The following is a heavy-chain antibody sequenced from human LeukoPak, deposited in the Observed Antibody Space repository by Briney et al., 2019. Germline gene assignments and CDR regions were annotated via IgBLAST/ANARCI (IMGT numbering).Heavy chain of an antibody. CDR2: IRYDGSNK. D-gene: IGHD3-22*01. V-gene: IGHV3-30*02. CDR1: GFTFSNYG. CDR3: AKDPYYYDSMAFDI. Sequence: GGSLRLSCAASGFTFSNYGMHWVRQAPGKGLEWVAYIRYDGSNKYYADSVKGRFTISRDNSKNTLYLQMNSLRAEDTAVYYCAKDPYYYDSMAFDIGGQGTLVTVSS. J-gene: IGHJ3*02.